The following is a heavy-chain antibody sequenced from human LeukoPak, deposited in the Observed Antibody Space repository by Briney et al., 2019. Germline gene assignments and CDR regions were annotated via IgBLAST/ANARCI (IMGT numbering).Heavy chain of an antibody. V-gene: IGHV1-2*02. J-gene: IGHJ5*02. Sequence: ASVKVSCKASGYTFTGYYMHWVRQAPGQGLESMGWINPNSGGTSYAQKFQGRVTMTRDTSISTAYMELSRLRSDDTAVYYCARVWWHTNWFDPWGQGTLVTVSS. D-gene: IGHD4/OR15-4a*01. CDR3: ARVWWHTNWFDP. CDR1: GYTFTGYY. CDR2: INPNSGGT.